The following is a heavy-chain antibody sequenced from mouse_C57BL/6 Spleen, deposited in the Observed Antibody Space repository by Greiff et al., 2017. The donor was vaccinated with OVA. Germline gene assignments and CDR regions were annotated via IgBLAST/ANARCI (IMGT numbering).Heavy chain of an antibody. CDR2: ISDGGSYT. J-gene: IGHJ2*01. CDR1: GFTFSSYA. Sequence: EVQGVESGGGLVKPGGSLKLSCAASGFTFSSYAMSWVRQTPEKRLEWVATISDGGSYTYYPDNVKGRFTISRDNAKNNLYLQMSHLKSEDTAMYYCAREGESYYFDYWGQGTTLTVSS. CDR3: AREGESYYFDY. V-gene: IGHV5-4*01. D-gene: IGHD6-2*01.